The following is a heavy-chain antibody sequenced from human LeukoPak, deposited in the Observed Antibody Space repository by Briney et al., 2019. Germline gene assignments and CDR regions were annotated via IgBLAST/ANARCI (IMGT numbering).Heavy chain of an antibody. CDR3: AKDGDSSGFSFEY. Sequence: VQPGGSLKLSCAASGFTFSSYAMSWVRQAPGKGLEWVSAIGGSGGSTYYADSVKGRFTISRDNSKNTLYLQMNSLRAEDTAVYYCAKDGDSSGFSFEYWGQGTLVTVSS. CDR1: GFTFSSYA. V-gene: IGHV3-23*01. D-gene: IGHD3-22*01. J-gene: IGHJ4*02. CDR2: IGGSGGST.